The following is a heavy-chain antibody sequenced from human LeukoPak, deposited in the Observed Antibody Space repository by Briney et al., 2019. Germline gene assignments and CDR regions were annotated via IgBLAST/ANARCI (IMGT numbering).Heavy chain of an antibody. CDR1: GFTFSSYD. CDR2: IGTAGDT. CDR3: ARVRRAHSSEDAFDI. V-gene: IGHV3-13*01. Sequence: PGGSLRLSCAASGFTFSSYDMHWVRQATGKGLEWVSAIGTAGDTYYPGSVKGRYTISRENAKNSLYLQMNSLRAGDTAVYYCARVRRAHSSEDAFDIWGQGTMVTVSS. D-gene: IGHD2-15*01. J-gene: IGHJ3*02.